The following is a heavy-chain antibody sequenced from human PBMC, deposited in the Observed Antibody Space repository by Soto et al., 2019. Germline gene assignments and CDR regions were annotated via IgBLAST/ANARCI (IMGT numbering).Heavy chain of an antibody. CDR1: GGTFSSYA. J-gene: IGHJ6*02. V-gene: IGHV1-69*13. D-gene: IGHD2-21*02. Sequence: SVKVSCKASGGTFSSYAISWVRQAPGQGLEWMGGIIPIFGTANYAQKFQGRVTITADESTSTAYMELSSLRSEDTAVYYCARAFCGGDCYSSNYYYYGMDVWGQGTTVTVSS. CDR2: IIPIFGTA. CDR3: ARAFCGGDCYSSNYYYYGMDV.